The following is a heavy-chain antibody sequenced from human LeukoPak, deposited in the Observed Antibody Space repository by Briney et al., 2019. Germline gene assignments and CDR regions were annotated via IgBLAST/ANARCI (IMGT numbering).Heavy chain of an antibody. CDR2: IYYSGST. D-gene: IGHD3-16*01. J-gene: IGHJ5*02. V-gene: IGHV4-39*01. Sequence: YMDWVRQAPGKGLEWIGSIYYSGSTYYNPSLKSRVTISVDTSKNQFSLKLSSVTAADTAVYYCARHSPFYDYVSWFDPWGQGTLVTVSS. CDR3: ARHSPFYDYVSWFDP. CDR1: Y.